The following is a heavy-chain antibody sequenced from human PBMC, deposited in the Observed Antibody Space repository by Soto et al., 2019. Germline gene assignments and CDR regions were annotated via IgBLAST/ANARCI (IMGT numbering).Heavy chain of an antibody. V-gene: IGHV4-39*07. D-gene: IGHD3-16*01. Sequence: SETLSLTCTVSGGSISSSSYYWGWIRQPPGKGLEWIGSIYYSGSTNYNPSLKSRVTISVDTSKNQLSLKLSSVTAADTAVYYCAGRYGGNIDYWGQGTLVTVSS. CDR2: IYYSGST. CDR3: AGRYGGNIDY. CDR1: GGSISSSSYY. J-gene: IGHJ4*02.